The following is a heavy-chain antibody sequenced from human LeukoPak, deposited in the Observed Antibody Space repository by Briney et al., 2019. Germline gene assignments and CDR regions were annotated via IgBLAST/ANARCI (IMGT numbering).Heavy chain of an antibody. J-gene: IGHJ4*02. V-gene: IGHV3-23*01. CDR1: GVTFSSYG. D-gene: IGHD3-9*01. CDR2: ISGSGGST. Sequence: GGSLRLSCAASGVTFSSYGMSWVRQAPGKGLEWVSAISGSGGSTYYADSVKGRFTISRDNSKNTLYLQMNSLRAEDTAVYYCAKEVPLRYFDWSPGPFDYWGQGTLVTVSS. CDR3: AKEVPLRYFDWSPGPFDY.